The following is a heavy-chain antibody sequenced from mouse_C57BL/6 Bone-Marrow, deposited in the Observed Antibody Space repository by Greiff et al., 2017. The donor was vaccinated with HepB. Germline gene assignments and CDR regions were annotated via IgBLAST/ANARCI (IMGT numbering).Heavy chain of an antibody. CDR1: GYTFTSYW. D-gene: IGHD2-4*01. J-gene: IGHJ2*01. CDR2: IDPSDSYT. V-gene: IGHV1-69*01. CDR3: ARDYDYYFDY. Sequence: VQLQQPGAELVMPGASVKLSCKASGYTFTSYWMHWVKQRPGQGLEWIGEIDPSDSYTNYNQKFKGKSTVTVDKSSSTAYMQLSSLTSEDSAVYYCARDYDYYFDYWGQGTTLTVSS.